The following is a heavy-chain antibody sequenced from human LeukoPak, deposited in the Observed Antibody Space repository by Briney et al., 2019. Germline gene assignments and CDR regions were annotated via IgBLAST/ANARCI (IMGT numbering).Heavy chain of an antibody. CDR2: MNPKSGNT. Sequence: ASVNVSCKASGYTFSSYDINLVRQATGQGLEWMGCMNPKSGNTGYAQKFQDRLTMTRNTSLSTAYMELSSLRSEDTAVYSCASRLAAHGYLPDYWGRGTLVTVSS. V-gene: IGHV1-8*01. J-gene: IGHJ4*02. D-gene: IGHD5-18*01. CDR1: GYTFSSYD. CDR3: ASRLAAHGYLPDY.